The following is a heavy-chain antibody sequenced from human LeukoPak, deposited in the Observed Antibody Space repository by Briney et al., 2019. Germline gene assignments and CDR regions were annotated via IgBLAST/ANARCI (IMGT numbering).Heavy chain of an antibody. CDR3: ASLVGEEQPPDVFDI. V-gene: IGHV3-53*01. CDR1: GFTVSSNH. D-gene: IGHD3-10*01. J-gene: IGHJ3*02. Sequence: TGESLRLSCAASGFTVSSNHMSWVRQAPGKGLEWVSVIYSGGRTYYTDSVKGRFTIFRDSSKNTLYLQMNSLRVEDTAVYYCASLVGEEQPPDVFDIWGQGTRVTVSS. CDR2: IYSGGRT.